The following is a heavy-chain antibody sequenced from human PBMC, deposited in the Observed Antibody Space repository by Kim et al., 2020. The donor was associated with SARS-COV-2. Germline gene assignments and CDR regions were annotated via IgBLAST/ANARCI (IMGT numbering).Heavy chain of an antibody. J-gene: IGHJ6*02. D-gene: IGHD3-22*01. Sequence: ASVKVSCKASGYTFTSYGISWVRQAPGQGLEWMGWISAYNGNTNYAQKLQGRVTMTTDTSTSTAYMELRNLRSDDTAVYYCARDGYYDSSGYRRGYGMDVWGQGTTVTVSS. CDR3: ARDGYYDSSGYRRGYGMDV. CDR1: GYTFTSYG. V-gene: IGHV1-18*01. CDR2: ISAYNGNT.